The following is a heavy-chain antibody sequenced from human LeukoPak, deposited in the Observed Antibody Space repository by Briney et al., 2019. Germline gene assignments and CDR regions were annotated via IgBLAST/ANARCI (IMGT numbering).Heavy chain of an antibody. J-gene: IGHJ4*02. CDR1: GFTFSSYS. Sequence: GGSLRLSCAASGFTFSSYSMNWVRQAPGKGLEWVSSISSSSSYIYYADSVKGRFTIPRDNAKNSLYLQMNSLRAEDTAVYCCARDQTTYYFDYWGQGTLVTVSS. D-gene: IGHD1-1*01. CDR3: ARDQTTYYFDY. V-gene: IGHV3-21*01. CDR2: ISSSSSYI.